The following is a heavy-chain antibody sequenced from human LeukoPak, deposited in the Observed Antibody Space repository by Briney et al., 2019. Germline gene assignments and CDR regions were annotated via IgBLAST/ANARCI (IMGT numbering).Heavy chain of an antibody. CDR3: ARDLSYCSGGSCYSGEVFDI. V-gene: IGHV3-21*01. CDR2: ISSSSSYI. J-gene: IGHJ3*02. CDR1: GFTFSNAW. D-gene: IGHD2-15*01. Sequence: TGGSLRLSCAASGFTFSNAWMNWVRQAPGKGLEWVSSISSSSSYIYYADSVKGRFTISRDNAKNSLYLQMNSLRAEDTAVYYCARDLSYCSGGSCYSGEVFDIWGQGTMVTVSS.